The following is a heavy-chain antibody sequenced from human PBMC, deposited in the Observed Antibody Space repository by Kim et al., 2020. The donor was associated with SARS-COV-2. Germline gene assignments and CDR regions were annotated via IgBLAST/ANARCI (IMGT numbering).Heavy chain of an antibody. D-gene: IGHD3-16*01. J-gene: IGHJ4*02. CDR1: GDSISISSYY. CDR2: VYYSGST. Sequence: SETLSLTCTVSGDSISISSYYWGWIRQPPGKGLEWIGSVYYSGSTYYNPSLKSRVTISIDTSKNQFSLKLSSVTAADTAVYYCAKYTGGTMIDYWGQGTLVTVSS. V-gene: IGHV4-39*01. CDR3: AKYTGGTMIDY.